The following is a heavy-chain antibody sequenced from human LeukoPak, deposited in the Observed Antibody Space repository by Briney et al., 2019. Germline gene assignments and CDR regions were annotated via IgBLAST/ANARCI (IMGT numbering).Heavy chain of an antibody. CDR2: ISSSGSNI. CDR1: GFTFSSYE. J-gene: IGHJ4*02. D-gene: IGHD5-12*01. CDR3: ARGWISDSFDY. V-gene: IGHV3-48*03. Sequence: GGSLRLSCAASGFTFSSYEMNWVRQAPGKGLEWVSYISSSGSNIYYADSVKGRFTISRDNAKNPLYLQMNSLRAEDTAVYYCARGWISDSFDYWGQGTLVTVSS.